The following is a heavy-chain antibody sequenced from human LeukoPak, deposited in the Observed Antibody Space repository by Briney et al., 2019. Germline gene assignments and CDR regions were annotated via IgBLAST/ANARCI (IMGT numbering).Heavy chain of an antibody. J-gene: IGHJ5*01. CDR1: GYSFSNYW. D-gene: IGHD6-25*01. CDR3: ARRQAAAVNWFDS. CDR2: IYPGDSDT. Sequence: GESLKISCKGSGYSFSNYWIAWVLQMPGKGLEWMGIIYPGDSDTKYSRSFQGQVIISADKSTTTAYLQWSSLKASDTAMYYCARRQAAAVNWFDSWGQGTLVTVSS. V-gene: IGHV5-51*01.